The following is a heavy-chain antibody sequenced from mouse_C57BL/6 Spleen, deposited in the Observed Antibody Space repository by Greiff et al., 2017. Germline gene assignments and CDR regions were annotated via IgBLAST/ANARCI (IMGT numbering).Heavy chain of an antibody. D-gene: IGHD2-1*01. CDR1: GFNIKDDY. V-gene: IGHV14-4*01. Sequence: VQLQQSGAELVRPGASVKLSCTASGFNIKDDYMHWVKQRPEQGLEWIGWIDPENGDTEYASKFQGKATITADTSSNTAYLQLSSRTSEDTAVYYCTTFGNWAYWGQGTLVTVSA. CDR3: TTFGNWAY. J-gene: IGHJ3*01. CDR2: IDPENGDT.